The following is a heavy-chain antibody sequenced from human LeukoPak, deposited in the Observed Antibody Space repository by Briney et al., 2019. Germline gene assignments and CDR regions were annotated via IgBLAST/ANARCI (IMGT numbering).Heavy chain of an antibody. J-gene: IGHJ4*02. D-gene: IGHD2-15*01. CDR3: ARGNCSGGSCYSGY. V-gene: IGHV4-59*01. CDR1: GGSISSYS. CDR2: IYYSGST. Sequence: PSETLTLTCTVSGGSISSYSWSWIRQPPGKGLEWIGYIYYSGSTNYNPSLKSRVTISVDTSKNQFSLKLSSVTAADTAVYYCARGNCSGGSCYSGYWGQGALVTVSS.